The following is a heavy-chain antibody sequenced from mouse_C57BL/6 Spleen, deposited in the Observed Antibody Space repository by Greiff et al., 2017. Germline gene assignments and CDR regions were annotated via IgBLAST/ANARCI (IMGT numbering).Heavy chain of an antibody. D-gene: IGHD1-2*01. Sequence: VKLLESGPGLVQPSQSLSITCTVSGFSLTSYGVHWVRQSPGKGLEWLGVIWSGGSTGYNAAFISRLSISKDNSKSQVFFKMNSLQADDTAIYYCARRLPDWYFDVWGTGTTVTVSS. CDR1: GFSLTSYG. J-gene: IGHJ1*03. CDR3: ARRLPDWYFDV. V-gene: IGHV2-2*01. CDR2: IWSGGST.